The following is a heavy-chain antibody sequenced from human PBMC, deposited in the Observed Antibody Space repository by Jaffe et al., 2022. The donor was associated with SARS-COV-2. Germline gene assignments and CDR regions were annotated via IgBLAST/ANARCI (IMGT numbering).Heavy chain of an antibody. Sequence: EVRLLESGGGLAQPGGSLRLSCAASGFTFSSYAMSWVRQAPGRGLQWVSAISGTGGATFYADSVKGRFTISRDNSKNTLYLQMNSLRVEDTAVYYCANGGDRITKIFDYWGQGTLVTVSS. CDR2: ISGTGGAT. J-gene: IGHJ4*02. D-gene: IGHD3-22*01. V-gene: IGHV3-23*01. CDR3: ANGGDRITKIFDY. CDR1: GFTFSSYA.